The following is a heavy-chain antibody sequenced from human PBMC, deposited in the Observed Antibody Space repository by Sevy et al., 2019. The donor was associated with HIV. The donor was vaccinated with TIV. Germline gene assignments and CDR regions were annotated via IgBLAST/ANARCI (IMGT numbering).Heavy chain of an antibody. CDR1: GYTFTSYG. CDR2: ISAYNGNT. D-gene: IGHD2-15*01. V-gene: IGHV1-18*01. CDR3: ARGAQYCSGGSCYPIAPAGMDV. J-gene: IGHJ6*02. Sequence: ASVKVCCKASGYTFTSYGISWVRQAPGQGLEWMGWISAYNGNTNYAQKLQGRVTMTTDTSTSTAYMELRSLRSDDTAVYYCARGAQYCSGGSCYPIAPAGMDVRGQGTTVTVSS.